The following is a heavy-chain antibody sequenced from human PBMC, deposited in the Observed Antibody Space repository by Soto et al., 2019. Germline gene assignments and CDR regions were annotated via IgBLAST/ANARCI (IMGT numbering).Heavy chain of an antibody. J-gene: IGHJ5*02. CDR2: ISYDGSNK. CDR1: GFTFSSYG. V-gene: IGHV3-30*18. CDR3: AKDTYRSANYYGSGSYEWPFDP. Sequence: GGSLRLSCAASGFTFSSYGMHWVRQTPGKGLEWVAVISYDGSNKYYADSVKGRFTISKDNSKNTLYLQMNSLRIEDTAVYDCAKDTYRSANYYGSGSYEWPFDPWGQGTLVTVSS. D-gene: IGHD3-10*01.